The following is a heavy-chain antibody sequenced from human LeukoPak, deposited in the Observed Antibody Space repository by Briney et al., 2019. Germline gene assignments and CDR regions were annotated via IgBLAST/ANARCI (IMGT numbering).Heavy chain of an antibody. J-gene: IGHJ4*02. CDR1: GGSISKSTYN. V-gene: IGHV4-39*01. Sequence: SETLSLTCTVSGGSISKSTYNWGWIRQPPGKGLEWIGIISDSGNTYSSPSLRSRVTISVDTSKNQFSLKLTSVTAADTGVYYCARQGDGGRAYDHWGQGTQVTVSS. CDR3: ARQGDGGRAYDH. D-gene: IGHD4-23*01. CDR2: ISDSGNT.